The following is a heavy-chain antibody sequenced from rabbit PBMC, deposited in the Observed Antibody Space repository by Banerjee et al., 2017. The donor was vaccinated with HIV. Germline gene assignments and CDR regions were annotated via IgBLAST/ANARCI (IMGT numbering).Heavy chain of an antibody. Sequence: QEQLVESGGGLVQPGESLKLSCKASGIHFSSYGMSWVRQAPGKGLEWIGYIDPVFGSTYYASWVNGRFTISKTSSTTVTLQMTSLTAADTATYFCARAYGVDGYVYPTESFNLWGPGTLVT. V-gene: IGHV1S39*01. CDR1: GIHFSSYG. CDR2: IDPVFGST. D-gene: IGHD6-1*01. CDR3: ARAYGVDGYVYPTESFNL. J-gene: IGHJ4*01.